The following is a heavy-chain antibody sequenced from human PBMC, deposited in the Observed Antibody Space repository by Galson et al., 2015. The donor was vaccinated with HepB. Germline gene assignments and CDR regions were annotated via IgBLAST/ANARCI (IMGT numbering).Heavy chain of an antibody. CDR1: GYSFTSYW. J-gene: IGHJ1*01. D-gene: IGHD5-18*01. CDR3: ARLSTRFGYSSYFQH. V-gene: IGHV5-51*01. Sequence: QSGAEVKKPGESLKISCKGSGYSFTSYWIGWVRQMPGKGLEWMGIIYPGDSDTRYSPSFQGQVTISADKSISTAYLQWSSLKASDTAMYYCARLSTRFGYSSYFQHLGQCTLVTVSS. CDR2: IYPGDSDT.